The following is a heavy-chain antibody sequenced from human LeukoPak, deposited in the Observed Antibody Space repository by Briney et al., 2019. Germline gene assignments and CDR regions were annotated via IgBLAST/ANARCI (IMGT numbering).Heavy chain of an antibody. CDR1: GFTVTTNH. CDR2: IYSGGGST. Sequence: GGSLILSCAASGFTVTTNHMNWVRQAPGKGLEWVSVIYSGGGSTYYADSVRGRFTISRDNSKDTLFLQMNSLRAEDTAVYYCARDWGIAAAANDYWGQGTLVTVSS. CDR3: ARDWGIAAAANDY. J-gene: IGHJ4*02. D-gene: IGHD6-13*01. V-gene: IGHV3-66*01.